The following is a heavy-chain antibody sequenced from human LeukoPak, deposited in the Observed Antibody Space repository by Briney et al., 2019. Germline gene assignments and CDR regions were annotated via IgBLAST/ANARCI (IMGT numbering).Heavy chain of an antibody. V-gene: IGHV4-59*08. Sequence: PSETLSLTCTVSGGSISSYYWSWIRQPPGKGLEWIGYIYYSGSTNYNPSLKSRVTISVDTSKNQFSLKLSSVTAADTAVYYRARLGSTVVWDYYYGMDVWGQGTTVTVSS. CDR3: ARLGSTVVWDYYYGMDV. J-gene: IGHJ6*02. CDR2: IYYSGST. D-gene: IGHD4-23*01. CDR1: GGSISSYY.